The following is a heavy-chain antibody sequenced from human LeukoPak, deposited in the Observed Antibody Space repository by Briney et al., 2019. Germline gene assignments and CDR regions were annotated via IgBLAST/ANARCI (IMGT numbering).Heavy chain of an antibody. Sequence: SETLSLTWTVSGYSISSGYYWGWIRQPPGKGLGWIGSIYHSGSTYYNPSLKRRVTISVDTSKNQFSLKLSSVTAADTAVYYCARAVDIWGQGTMVTVSS. CDR2: IYHSGST. CDR1: GYSISSGYY. D-gene: IGHD6-19*01. CDR3: ARAVDI. V-gene: IGHV4-38-2*02. J-gene: IGHJ3*02.